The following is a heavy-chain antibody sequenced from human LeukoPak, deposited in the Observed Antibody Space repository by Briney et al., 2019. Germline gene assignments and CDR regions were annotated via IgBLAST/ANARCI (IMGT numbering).Heavy chain of an antibody. J-gene: IGHJ6*02. D-gene: IGHD1-26*01. CDR1: GFTFSDYY. Sequence: GGSLRLSCAASGFTFSDYYMSWIRQAPGKGLEWVSSISSLGSYMYYADSLKGRFTVSRDNAKNSLYLQMNSLRVEDTAVYYCARWVNSGSYKLYYGLDVWGQGTTVTVSS. V-gene: IGHV3-11*04. CDR3: ARWVNSGSYKLYYGLDV. CDR2: ISSLGSYM.